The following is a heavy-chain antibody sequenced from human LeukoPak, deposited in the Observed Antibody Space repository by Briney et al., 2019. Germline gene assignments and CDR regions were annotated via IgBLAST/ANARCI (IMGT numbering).Heavy chain of an antibody. CDR2: INSDGSST. CDR3: ARDPLPYSSGYLDY. Sequence: GWSLRLSCVASGFIFSSYWMHWVRPAPGKGLVWVSRINSDGSSTSYADSLKGRFTIYRDNAKNTLYLQMNSLRAEETAVYYCARDPLPYSSGYLDYWGQGTLVTVSS. D-gene: IGHD6-19*01. V-gene: IGHV3-74*01. J-gene: IGHJ4*02. CDR1: GFIFSSYW.